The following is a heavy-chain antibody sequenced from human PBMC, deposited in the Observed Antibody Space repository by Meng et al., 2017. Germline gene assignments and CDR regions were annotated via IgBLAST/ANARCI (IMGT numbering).Heavy chain of an antibody. CDR2: VNPINGKT. J-gene: IGHJ4*02. CDR1: GYLFTSYD. Sequence: QGQLVQPGAEVKKPGASVKVPCKPSGYLFTSYDINWIRQAPGQGLEWMGWVNPINGKTGYAQKFQGRLTMTRDTSIRTAYMELSSLKSEDTAIYYCARGGDYSSWDYWGQGTLVTVSS. V-gene: IGHV1-8*01. CDR3: ARGGDYSSWDY. D-gene: IGHD4-11*01.